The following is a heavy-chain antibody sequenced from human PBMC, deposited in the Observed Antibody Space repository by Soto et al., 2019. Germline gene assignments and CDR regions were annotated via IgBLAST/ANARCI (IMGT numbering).Heavy chain of an antibody. CDR1: GGSISSYY. Sequence: PSETLSLTCTVSGGSISSYYWSWIRQPPGKGLEWIGYIYYSGSTNYNPSLKSRVTISVDTSKNQFSLKLSSVTAADTAVYYCARPVKIRGYTYDDLYYFDYWGQGTLVTVSS. CDR3: ARPVKIRGYTYDDLYYFDY. CDR2: IYYSGST. D-gene: IGHD5-12*01. V-gene: IGHV4-59*08. J-gene: IGHJ4*02.